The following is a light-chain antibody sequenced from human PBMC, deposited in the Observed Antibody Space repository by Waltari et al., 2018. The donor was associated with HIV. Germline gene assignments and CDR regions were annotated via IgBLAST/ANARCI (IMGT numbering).Light chain of an antibody. CDR1: NSTIGHNY. Sequence: QSVLPQPPSVSPAPGQKVTISCSGSNSTIGHNYVSWYQQLPGTAPKLLIYDKKKRPSGIPARLAGSKSGTAATLCITGLHAGDEADYDCGSWDSSLSGVVFGGGTKLTVL. V-gene: IGLV1-51*01. CDR3: GSWDSSLSGVV. CDR2: DKK. J-gene: IGLJ2*01.